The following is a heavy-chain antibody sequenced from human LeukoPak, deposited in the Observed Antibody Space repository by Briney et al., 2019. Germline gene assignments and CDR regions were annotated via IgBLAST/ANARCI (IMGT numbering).Heavy chain of an antibody. CDR3: AREALWFGELDYYFDY. CDR2: IYYSGST. D-gene: IGHD3-10*01. J-gene: IGHJ4*02. CDR1: GGSFSGYY. Sequence: PSETLSLTCAVYGGSFSGYYWSWIRQHPGKGLEWIGYIYYSGSTYYNPSLKSRVTISVDTSKNQFSLKLSSVTAADTAVYYCAREALWFGELDYYFDYWGQGTLVTVSS. V-gene: IGHV4-31*11.